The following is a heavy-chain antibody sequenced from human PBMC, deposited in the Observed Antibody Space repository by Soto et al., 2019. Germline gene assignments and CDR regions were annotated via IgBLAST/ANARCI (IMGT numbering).Heavy chain of an antibody. J-gene: IGHJ4*02. Sequence: VQLVQSGAEVREPGASVMLSCKTSGYTFNRFYLRWVRQAPGQGLEWMGIINTRGGTTAYAQNFRGRLTVTRDTSTSTLYMELSDLRSEDAAVYYCARGPDDSDVPRWDYWGQGTRVTVSS. CDR1: GYTFNRFY. V-gene: IGHV1-46*02. CDR3: ARGPDDSDVPRWDY. D-gene: IGHD1-26*01. CDR2: INTRGGTT.